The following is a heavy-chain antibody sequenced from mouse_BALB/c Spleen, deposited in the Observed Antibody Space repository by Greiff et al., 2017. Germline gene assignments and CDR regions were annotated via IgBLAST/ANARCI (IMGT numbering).Heavy chain of an antibody. CDR3: ARNVPMDY. CDR2: IWAGGST. Sequence: VQLVESGPGLVAPSQSLSITCTVSGFSLTSYGVHWVRQPPGKGLEWLGVIWAGGSTNYNSALMSRLSISKDNSKSQVFFKMNSLQANDTAIYYCARNVPMDYWGQGTSVTVSS. CDR1: GFSLTSYG. V-gene: IGHV2-9*02. J-gene: IGHJ4*01.